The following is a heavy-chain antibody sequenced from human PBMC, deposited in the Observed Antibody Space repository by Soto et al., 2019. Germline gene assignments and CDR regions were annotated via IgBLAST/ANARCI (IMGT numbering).Heavy chain of an antibody. D-gene: IGHD1-26*01. Sequence: EVQVVESGGDLVQPGGSLRLSCAVSGFTFSSYSMSWVRQAPGEGLEWVSYITSSRSTIFYADSVKGRFTISRDNALNSLYLRMNSMTDGDTAVYYCARWDLNAHAFYIWGQGTMVTVSS. CDR3: ARWDLNAHAFYI. CDR1: GFTFSSYS. V-gene: IGHV3-48*02. CDR2: ITSSRSTI. J-gene: IGHJ3*02.